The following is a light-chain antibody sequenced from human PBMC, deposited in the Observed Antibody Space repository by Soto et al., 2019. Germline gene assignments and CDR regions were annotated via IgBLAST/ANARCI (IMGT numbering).Light chain of an antibody. CDR2: DAS. CDR1: QSVSSN. V-gene: IGKV3-15*01. CDR3: QQYNDWLYT. J-gene: IGKJ2*01. Sequence: ERVMTQSPASQSVSPGERVTLSCRASQSVSSNLAWYQQQPGQTPRLLIYDASTRVFGIPARFSGSGSGTEFTLTISSLQSEDFAVYYCQQYNDWLYTFGQGTKLEIK.